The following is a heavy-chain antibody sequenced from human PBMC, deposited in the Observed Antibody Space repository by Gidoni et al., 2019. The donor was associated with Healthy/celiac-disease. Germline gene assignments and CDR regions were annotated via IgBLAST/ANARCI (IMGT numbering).Heavy chain of an antibody. CDR1: GFTFSSYS. D-gene: IGHD5-12*01. CDR2: ISSSSSTI. Sequence: EVQLVESGGGLVQPGGSLRLCCAASGFTFSSYSMNWVRQAPGKGLEWVSYISSSSSTIYYADSVKGRFTISRDNAKNSLYLQMNSLRAEDTAVYYCAREGWLQYDYWGQGTLVTVSS. J-gene: IGHJ4*02. V-gene: IGHV3-48*01. CDR3: AREGWLQYDY.